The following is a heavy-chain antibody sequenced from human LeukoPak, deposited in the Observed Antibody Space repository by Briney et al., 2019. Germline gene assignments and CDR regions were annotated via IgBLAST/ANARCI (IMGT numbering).Heavy chain of an antibody. CDR1: GGSFSSYY. J-gene: IGHJ4*03. CDR2: INHRGDT. D-gene: IGHD1-1*01. CDR3: ARGPTISETGYFDY. V-gene: IGHV4-34*01. Sequence: SEILSLTCAVYGGSFSSYYWSWIRQSPGKGLEWIAEINHRGDTTYNPSVKSRVTISVDTSKNQFSLKVTSLTAADTAVYYCARGPTISETGYFDYWGQGTLVTVSS.